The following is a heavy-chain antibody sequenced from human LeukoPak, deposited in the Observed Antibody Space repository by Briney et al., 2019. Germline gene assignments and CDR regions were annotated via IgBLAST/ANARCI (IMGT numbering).Heavy chain of an antibody. CDR1: GGSISSYY. CDR3: ARHVGIHLWSLYFDY. V-gene: IGHV4-59*08. CDR2: IYSSGST. J-gene: IGHJ4*02. Sequence: SETLSLTCIVSGGSISSYYWSWIRQPPGKGLEWIGYIYSSGSTDYNPSLKSRVTISLDTSNHQFSLKLTSMTAADTAVYYCARHVGIHLWSLYFDYWGQGSLVTVSS. D-gene: IGHD5-18*01.